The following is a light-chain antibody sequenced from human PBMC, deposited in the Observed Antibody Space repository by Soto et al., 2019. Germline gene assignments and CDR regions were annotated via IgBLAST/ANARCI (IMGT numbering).Light chain of an antibody. CDR2: GTS. J-gene: IGKJ4*01. CDR3: QQYGSSALT. V-gene: IGKV3-20*01. Sequence: IVLTQSPGTLSLSPGERATLSCRASQSVSSGYLVWYQQRPGQPPRLLIYGTSNRAAGIPDRFSGSGSGTDFTLTIYRLEPEDSAVYYCQQYGSSALTFGGGT. CDR1: QSVSSGY.